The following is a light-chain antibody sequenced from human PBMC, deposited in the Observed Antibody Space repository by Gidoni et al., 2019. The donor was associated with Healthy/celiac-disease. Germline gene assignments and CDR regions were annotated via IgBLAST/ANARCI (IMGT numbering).Light chain of an antibody. J-gene: IGKJ2*04. Sequence: DIVMPKATDSMDVSLGERATINCKSSQSVLYSSNHKNYLAWYQQKPGQPPKLLIYWASTRESGVPDRFSGSGSGTDFTLTISSLQAEDVAVYYCQQYYSTPRSFGQGTKLEIK. CDR3: QQYYSTPRS. CDR1: QSVLYSSNHKNY. V-gene: IGKV4-1*01. CDR2: WAS.